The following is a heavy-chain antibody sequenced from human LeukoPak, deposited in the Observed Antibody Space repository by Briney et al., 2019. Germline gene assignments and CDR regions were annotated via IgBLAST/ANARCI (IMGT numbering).Heavy chain of an antibody. CDR1: GGSISSYY. CDR2: ISYSGST. V-gene: IGHV4-59*01. D-gene: IGHD1-1*01. Sequence: SETLSLTCTVSGGSISSYYWSWIRQPPGKGLEWIGYISYSGSTNFNPSLKSRVTISVDTSKNQFSLKLSSVTAADTAVCYCAREGTAGTNLNWFDPWGQGTLVTVSS. J-gene: IGHJ5*02. CDR3: AREGTAGTNLNWFDP.